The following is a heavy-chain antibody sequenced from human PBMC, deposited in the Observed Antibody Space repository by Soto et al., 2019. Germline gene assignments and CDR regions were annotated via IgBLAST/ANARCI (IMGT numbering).Heavy chain of an antibody. CDR2: ISYDGSIK. D-gene: IGHD5-18*01. J-gene: IGHJ6*02. CDR1: GFTFRGYG. V-gene: IGHV3-30*18. Sequence: QVQLVESGGGVVQPGRSLRLSCAASGFTFRGYGMHWVRQAPGRGLELVALISYDGSIKYYADSVRGRFTISRDNSKNTLYLQMNSLRAEDTAVYYCANSEYSRYKNIDVWGQGTTVTVSS. CDR3: ANSEYSRYKNIDV.